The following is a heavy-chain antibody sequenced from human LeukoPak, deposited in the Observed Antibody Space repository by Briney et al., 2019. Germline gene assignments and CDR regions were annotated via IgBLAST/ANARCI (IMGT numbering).Heavy chain of an antibody. CDR1: GYTFTGYF. CDR2: INPNSGGT. Sequence: ASVKVSCKASGYTFTGYFMHWVRQAPGQGLERMGWINPNSGGTNYAQKFQGRVTMTRDTSVSTAYMELSRLKSDDTAVFYCARDDGAYFSFDSWGQGTLVTVSS. J-gene: IGHJ4*02. CDR3: ARDDGAYFSFDS. D-gene: IGHD4-17*01. V-gene: IGHV1-2*02.